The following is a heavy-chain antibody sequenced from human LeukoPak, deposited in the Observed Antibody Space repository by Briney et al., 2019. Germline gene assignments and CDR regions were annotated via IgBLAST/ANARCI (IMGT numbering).Heavy chain of an antibody. CDR1: GGSNSSGDYY. CDR3: AREYYYDSSGYYFDY. V-gene: IGHV4-30-4*08. Sequence: SQTLSLTCTVSGGSNSSGDYYWSWIRQPPGKGLEWIGYIYYSGSTYYNPSLKSRVTISVDTSKNQFSLKLSSVTAADTAVYYCAREYYYDSSGYYFDYWGQGTLVTVSS. J-gene: IGHJ4*02. D-gene: IGHD3-22*01. CDR2: IYYSGST.